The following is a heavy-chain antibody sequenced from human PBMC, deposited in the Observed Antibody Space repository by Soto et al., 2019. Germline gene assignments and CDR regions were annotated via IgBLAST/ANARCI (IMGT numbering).Heavy chain of an antibody. J-gene: IGHJ4*02. V-gene: IGHV4-59*01. CDR3: ARGLFTLAAGISNYFDY. D-gene: IGHD6-13*01. CDR2: IYYSGST. CDR1: GGSISSYY. Sequence: SETLSLTCTVSGGSISSYYWSWIRQPPGKGLEWIGYIYYSGSTNYNPSLKSRVTISVDTSKNQFSLKLSSVTAADTAVYYCARGLFTLAAGISNYFDYWGQGTLVTVSS.